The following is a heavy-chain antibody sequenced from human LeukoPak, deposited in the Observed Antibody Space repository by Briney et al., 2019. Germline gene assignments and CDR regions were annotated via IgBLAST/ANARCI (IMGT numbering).Heavy chain of an antibody. CDR1: GFTFSSYS. CDR3: ARDDWVVRGVLISRFDY. J-gene: IGHJ4*02. V-gene: IGHV3-21*01. Sequence: PGGSLRLSCAASGFTFSSYSMNWVRQAPGKGLEWVSSISSSSSYIYYADSVRGRFTIFRDNAKNSLYLQMNSLRAEDTAVYYCARDDWVVRGVLISRFDYWGQGTLVTVSS. D-gene: IGHD3-10*01. CDR2: ISSSSSYI.